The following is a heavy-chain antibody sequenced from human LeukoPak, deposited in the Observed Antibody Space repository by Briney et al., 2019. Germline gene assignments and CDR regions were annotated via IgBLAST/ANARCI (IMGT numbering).Heavy chain of an antibody. CDR2: IYYSGST. J-gene: IGHJ4*02. CDR1: GCSISSSSYY. Sequence: SETLSLTCTVSGCSISSSSYYWGWIRQPPGKGLEWIGSIYYSGSTYYNPSLKSRVTISVDTSKNQFSLKLSSVTAADTAVYYCARHPPKAVAGRYFDYWGQGTLVTVSS. CDR3: ARHPPKAVAGRYFDY. D-gene: IGHD6-19*01. V-gene: IGHV4-39*01.